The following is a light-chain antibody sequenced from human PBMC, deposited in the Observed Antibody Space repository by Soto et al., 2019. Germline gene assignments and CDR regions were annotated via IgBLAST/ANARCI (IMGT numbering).Light chain of an antibody. CDR2: WAT. CDR1: QRIFVRSYDKKY. J-gene: IGKJ3*01. Sequence: DRVMIQTQDLMAVSVGKRDIINRKSSQRIFVRSYDKKYLAWYQQKPGQPPKLLIYWATARESGVPDRFSGSGSETDFNLIIIRLQAEGSAVFYCQQYYSLPLTCTPGTKVDIK. V-gene: IGKV4-1*01. CDR3: QQYYSLPLT.